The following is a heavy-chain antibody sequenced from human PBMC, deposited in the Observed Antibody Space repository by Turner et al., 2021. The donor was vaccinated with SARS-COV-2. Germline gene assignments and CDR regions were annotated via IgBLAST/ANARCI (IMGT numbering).Heavy chain of an antibody. V-gene: IGHV4-59*12. CDR1: ADLIRSNF. Sequence: QVNLQEPCPGLVKPSQSLSPNCPVPADLIRSNFPTWIRLPPGKGLVWIGYDYYNGVATYNPTLRSRVTISIDTSKTQLSLKLTSVTAADTAVYYCARTLYSSAWLHPNHHYYGMDVWGQGTTVTVS. J-gene: IGHJ6*02. D-gene: IGHD6-19*01. CDR2: DYYNGVA. CDR3: ARTLYSSAWLHPNHHYYGMDV.